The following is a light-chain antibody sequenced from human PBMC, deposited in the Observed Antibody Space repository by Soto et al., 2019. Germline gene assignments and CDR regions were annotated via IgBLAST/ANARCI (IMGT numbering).Light chain of an antibody. CDR3: QQRTNWPLT. J-gene: IGKJ4*01. CDR1: QSVSSY. V-gene: IGKV3-11*01. CDR2: DAS. Sequence: PGERATLSCRASQSVSSYLAWYQQKPGQAPRLLIYDASSRATGIPARFTGSGSGTDFTLTITSLEPEDFAVYYCQQRTNWPLTFGGGTKVEIK.